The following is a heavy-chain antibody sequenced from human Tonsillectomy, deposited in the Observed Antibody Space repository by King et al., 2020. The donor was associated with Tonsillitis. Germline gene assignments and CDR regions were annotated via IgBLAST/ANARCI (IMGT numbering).Heavy chain of an antibody. CDR3: ARVWYSSSWSPIYYYYYGMDV. CDR2: INHSGST. D-gene: IGHD6-13*01. J-gene: IGHJ6*02. Sequence: LQQWGAGLLKPSETLSLTCAVYGGSFSGYYWSWIRQPPGKGLEWIGEINHSGSTNYNPSLKSRVTISVDTSKNQFSLKLSYVTAADTAVYYCARVWYSSSWSPIYYYYYGMDVWGQGTTVTVSS. CDR1: GGSFSGYY. V-gene: IGHV4-34*01.